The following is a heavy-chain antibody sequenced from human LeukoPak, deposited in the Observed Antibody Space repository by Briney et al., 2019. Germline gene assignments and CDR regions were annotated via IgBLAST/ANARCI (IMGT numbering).Heavy chain of an antibody. CDR2: MFYSGST. CDR3: ARHGDYLDGSGTYYAPFDN. CDR1: GGSISSHSYY. D-gene: IGHD3-10*01. V-gene: IGHV4-39*01. J-gene: IGHJ4*02. Sequence: PSETLSLTCTLSGGSISSHSYYWGWIRQPPGKGLEWIGSMFYSGSTNYNPSLKRRVTISVDTSKNQFSLRLSSVTAADTAMYYCARHGDYLDGSGTYYAPFDNWGQGTLVTASS.